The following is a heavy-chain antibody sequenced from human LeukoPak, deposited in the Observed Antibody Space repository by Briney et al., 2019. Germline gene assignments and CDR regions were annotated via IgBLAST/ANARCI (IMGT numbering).Heavy chain of an antibody. D-gene: IGHD3-3*01. CDR1: GGTFSSYA. Sequence: SVKVSCKASGGTFSSYAISWVRQAPGQGLEWMGGIIPIFGTANYAQKFQGRVTITADESTSTAYMELSSLRSEDTAVYYCARGSRRYYDFWGGSKAEDYFDYWGQGTLVTVSS. CDR3: ARGSRRYYDFWGGSKAEDYFDY. J-gene: IGHJ4*02. CDR2: IIPIFGTA. V-gene: IGHV1-69*01.